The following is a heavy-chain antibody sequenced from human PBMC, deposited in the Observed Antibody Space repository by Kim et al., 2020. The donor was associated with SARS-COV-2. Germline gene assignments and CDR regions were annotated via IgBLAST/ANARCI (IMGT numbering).Heavy chain of an antibody. CDR2: ISYDGSNK. D-gene: IGHD2-21*02. V-gene: IGHV3-30*18. J-gene: IGHJ4*01. Sequence: GGSLRLSCAASGFTFSSYAMHWVRQAPGKGLEWVAVISYDGSNKYYADSVKGRFTISRDNSKNTLYLQMNSLRAEDTAVYYCAKALLGSCGGDCYSIDY. CDR1: GFTFSSYA. CDR3: AKALLGSCGGDCYSIDY.